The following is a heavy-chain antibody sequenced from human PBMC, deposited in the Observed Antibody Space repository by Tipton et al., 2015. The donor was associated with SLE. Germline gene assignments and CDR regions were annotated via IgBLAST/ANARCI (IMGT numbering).Heavy chain of an antibody. CDR3: AGEYCGSGECFVDH. Sequence: LRLSCTVSGGSISSGGHYWSWIRQPAGKGLEWIGRIYFPGRTYYNPSVTSRVTIALDTSKNEFSLEMTSVTTADTGVYYCAGEYCGSGECFVDHWGQGTLVTVSS. D-gene: IGHD2-21*01. J-gene: IGHJ4*02. CDR2: IYFPGRT. V-gene: IGHV4-61*02. CDR1: GGSISSGGHY.